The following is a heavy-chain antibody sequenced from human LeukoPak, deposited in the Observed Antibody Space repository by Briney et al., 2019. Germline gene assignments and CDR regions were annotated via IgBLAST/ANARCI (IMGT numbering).Heavy chain of an antibody. J-gene: IGHJ4*02. CDR3: ARAPALIVVVPALDY. D-gene: IGHD2-2*01. CDR1: GYTFTSHA. CDR2: INAGNGNT. Sequence: ASVKVSCKASGYTFTSHAMHWVRQAPGQRLEWMGWINAGNGNTKYSQKFQGRVTITRDTSASTAYMELSSLRSEDTAVYYCARAPALIVVVPALDYWGQGTLVTVSS. V-gene: IGHV1-3*01.